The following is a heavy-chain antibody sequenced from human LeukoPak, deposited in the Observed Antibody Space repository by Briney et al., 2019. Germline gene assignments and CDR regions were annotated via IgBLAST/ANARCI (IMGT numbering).Heavy chain of an antibody. D-gene: IGHD6-13*01. Sequence: SETLSLTCTVSGGSISSSSYYWGWIRQPPGKGLEWIGSIYYSGSTYYNPSLKGRVTISVDTSKNQFSLKLSSVTAADTAVYYCARDNPGTRIAATDYWGQGTLVTVSS. CDR3: ARDNPGTRIAATDY. CDR2: IYYSGST. J-gene: IGHJ4*02. CDR1: GGSISSSSYY. V-gene: IGHV4-39*07.